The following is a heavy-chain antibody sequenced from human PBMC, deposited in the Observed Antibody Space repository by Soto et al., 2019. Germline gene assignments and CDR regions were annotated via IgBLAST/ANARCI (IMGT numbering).Heavy chain of an antibody. J-gene: IGHJ5*02. CDR3: ALIVPSAEAWFGP. Sequence: QGQLLQSGGEVKRPGASVKVSCKTSGYTFSNYGITWVRQATVQPLEWLGWISLYSDGANYAQKFQVRVSMTTDTSTTTDNRDLRSLRSDDTAVYNCALIVPSAEAWFGPCGQGTLGTVSS. V-gene: IGHV1-18*01. CDR2: ISLYSDGA. D-gene: IGHD2-2*01. CDR1: GYTFSNYG.